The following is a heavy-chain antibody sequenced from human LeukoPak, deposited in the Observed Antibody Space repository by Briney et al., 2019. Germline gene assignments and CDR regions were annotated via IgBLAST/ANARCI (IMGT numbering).Heavy chain of an antibody. CDR3: ASHTYYYDSSGYYFDY. Sequence: SVKVSCKASGGTFSSYAISWVRQAPGQGLEWMGGIIPIFGTANYAQKFQGRVTITTDESTSTAYMELSSLRSEDTAVYYCASHTYYYDSSGYYFDYWGQGTLVTVSS. V-gene: IGHV1-69*05. CDR2: IIPIFGTA. J-gene: IGHJ4*02. CDR1: GGTFSSYA. D-gene: IGHD3-22*01.